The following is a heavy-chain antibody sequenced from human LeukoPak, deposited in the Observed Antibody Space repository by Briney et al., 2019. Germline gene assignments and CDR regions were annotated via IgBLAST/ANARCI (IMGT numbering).Heavy chain of an antibody. CDR2: ISAYNGNT. CDR3: ATHSGSIGDY. Sequence: ASVKVSCKAAGYTFTSYGISWVRQAPGQGLEWMGWISAYNGNTNYAQKLQGRVTMTTDTSTSAAYMELRSLRSDDTAVYYCATHSGSIGDYWGQGTLVTVSS. D-gene: IGHD1-26*01. J-gene: IGHJ4*02. CDR1: GYTFTSYG. V-gene: IGHV1-18*01.